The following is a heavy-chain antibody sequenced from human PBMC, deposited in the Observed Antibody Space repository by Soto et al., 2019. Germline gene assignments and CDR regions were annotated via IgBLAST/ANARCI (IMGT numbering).Heavy chain of an antibody. CDR1: GFTFSSYA. J-gene: IGHJ6*02. CDR2: ISGSGGST. CDR3: AKDRITMIVVVTVGMDV. D-gene: IGHD3-22*01. V-gene: IGHV3-23*01. Sequence: GGSLRLSCAASGFTFSSYAMSWVRQAPGKGLEWVSAISGSGGSTYYADSVKGRFTISRDNSKNTLYLQMNSLRAEDTAVYYCAKDRITMIVVVTVGMDVWGQGTTVTVSS.